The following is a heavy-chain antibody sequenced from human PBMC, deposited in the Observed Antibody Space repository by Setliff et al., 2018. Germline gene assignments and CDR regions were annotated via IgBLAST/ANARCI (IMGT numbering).Heavy chain of an antibody. CDR1: GYNFANYW. V-gene: IGHV5-51*01. Sequence: GESLKISCRASGYNFANYWIGWVRQMPGKGLEWMAIIYPDDSGSRHSPSYRGQVTVSADKSIKTAYLQWSSLKASDTAMYYCARRGAVVPAGAFDLWGQGTMDTVSS. J-gene: IGHJ3*01. CDR3: ARRGAVVPAGAFDL. D-gene: IGHD2-2*01. CDR2: IYPDDSGS.